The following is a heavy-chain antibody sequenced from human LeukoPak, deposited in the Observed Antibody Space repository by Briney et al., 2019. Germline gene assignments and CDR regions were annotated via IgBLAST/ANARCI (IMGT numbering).Heavy chain of an antibody. D-gene: IGHD3-22*01. CDR3: ARVRGYYDRDAFDI. Sequence: SETLSLTCAVYGGSFSGYYWSWIRQPPGKGLEWIGEINHSGSTNYNPSLKSRVTISVDTSKNQFPLKLSSVTAADTAVYYCARVRGYYDRDAFDIWGQGTMVTVSS. V-gene: IGHV4-34*01. J-gene: IGHJ3*02. CDR2: INHSGST. CDR1: GGSFSGYY.